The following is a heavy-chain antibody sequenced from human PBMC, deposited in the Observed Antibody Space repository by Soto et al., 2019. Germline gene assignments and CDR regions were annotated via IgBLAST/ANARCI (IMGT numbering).Heavy chain of an antibody. CDR3: ARSVIVVVPAATGVIDI. CDR2: IYYSGST. J-gene: IGHJ3*02. V-gene: IGHV4-39*01. D-gene: IGHD2-2*01. CDR1: GGSISSSSYY. Sequence: SETLSLTCTVSGGSISSSSYYLGWIRQPPGKGLEWIGSIYYSGSTYYNPSLKSRVTISVDTSKNQFSLKLSSVTAADTAVYYCARSVIVVVPAATGVIDIWGQGTMVTVSS.